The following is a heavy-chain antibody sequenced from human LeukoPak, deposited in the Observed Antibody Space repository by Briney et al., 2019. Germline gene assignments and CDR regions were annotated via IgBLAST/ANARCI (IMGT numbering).Heavy chain of an antibody. CDR3: ARGGIAAAGTRRLYWFDP. Sequence: GASVKVSCKASGYTFTSYGISWVRQAPGQGLEWMGWISAYNGNTNYAQKLQGRVTITTDTSTSTAYMELRSLRSDDTAVYYCARGGIAAAGTRRLYWFDPWGQGTLVTVSS. CDR1: GYTFTSYG. V-gene: IGHV1-18*01. CDR2: ISAYNGNT. J-gene: IGHJ5*02. D-gene: IGHD6-13*01.